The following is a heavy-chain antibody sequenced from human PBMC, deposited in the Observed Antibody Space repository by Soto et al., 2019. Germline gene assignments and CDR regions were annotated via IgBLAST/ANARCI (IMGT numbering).Heavy chain of an antibody. V-gene: IGHV3-21*04. J-gene: IGHJ6*03. CDR2: ISSSSSYI. CDR3: ARFWPTVKTYYYYYYMDV. Sequence: PGGSLRLSCAASGFTFSSYSMNWVRQAPGKGLEWVSSISSSSSYIYYADTVKGRFTISRDNAKNSLYLQMNSLRAEDTALYYCARFWPTVKTYYYYYYMDVWGKGTTVTVSS. D-gene: IGHD4-4*01. CDR1: GFTFSSYS.